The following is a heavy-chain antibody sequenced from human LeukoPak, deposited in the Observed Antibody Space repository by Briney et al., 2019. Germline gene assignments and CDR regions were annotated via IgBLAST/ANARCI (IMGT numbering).Heavy chain of an antibody. J-gene: IGHJ4*02. CDR3: ARVDCSGGSCYSGLDY. D-gene: IGHD2-15*01. V-gene: IGHV1-46*01. CDR1: GYSFTSYY. CDR2: INPSGGTA. Sequence: ASVNVSCKASGYSFTSYYIHWVRQAPGQGLEWMGIINPSGGTARSAQKFQGRVTMTRDMSTSTVYMELSSLRSEDTAVYYCARVDCSGGSCYSGLDYWGQGTLVTVSS.